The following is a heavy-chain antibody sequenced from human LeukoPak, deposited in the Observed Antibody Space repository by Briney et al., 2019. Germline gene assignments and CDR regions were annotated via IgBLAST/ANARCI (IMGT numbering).Heavy chain of an antibody. CDR2: ISYDGSNK. CDR1: GLTFSSYA. D-gene: IGHD3-22*01. J-gene: IGHJ5*02. V-gene: IGHV3-30-3*01. Sequence: GGSLRLSCAASGLTFSSYAMRWVRQAPGKGLEWVAVISYDGSNKYYSDSVKGRFTTSRDNSKNTLYLQMNSLRAEDTAVYYCARDAGHEYYYDSSGYSNWFDPWGQGTLVTVSS. CDR3: ARDAGHEYYYDSSGYSNWFDP.